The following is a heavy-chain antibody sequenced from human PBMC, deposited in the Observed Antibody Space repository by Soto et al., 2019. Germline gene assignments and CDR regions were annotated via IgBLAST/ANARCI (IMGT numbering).Heavy chain of an antibody. CDR1: GLTFGDYA. V-gene: IGHV3-49*04. D-gene: IGHD3-16*01. Sequence: PGGSLRLSCTTSGLTFGDYALSWVGQAPGKGLEWVGFIRRNAYGGTTDYAASVKGRFTISRDDSKSIAYLQMNSLRTEDTALYYCTRASSLDFDFWGQGTLVTVSS. J-gene: IGHJ4*02. CDR2: IRRNAYGGTT. CDR3: TRASSLDFDF.